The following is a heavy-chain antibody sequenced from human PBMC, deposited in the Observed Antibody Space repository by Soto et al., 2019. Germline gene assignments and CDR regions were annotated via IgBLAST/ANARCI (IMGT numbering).Heavy chain of an antibody. J-gene: IGHJ4*02. Sequence: EVQLVESGGGLVNPGGSLRLSCAASGFTFSTYTMNWVRQAPGKGLEWVSSINFSGSITYYADSVKGRFTLSRDNTTNLLYLQMNSLRADDTAVYYCARGPFSGSTFDYWGQGSVVTVSS. CDR2: INFSGSIT. CDR1: GFTFSTYT. D-gene: IGHD5-12*01. V-gene: IGHV3-21*02. CDR3: ARGPFSGSTFDY.